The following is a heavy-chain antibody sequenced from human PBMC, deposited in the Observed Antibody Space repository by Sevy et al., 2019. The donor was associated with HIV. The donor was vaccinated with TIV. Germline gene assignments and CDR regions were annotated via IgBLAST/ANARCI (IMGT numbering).Heavy chain of an antibody. D-gene: IGHD3-16*02. CDR2: IKQDGSEK. CDR1: GFTFSSYW. Sequence: GGSLRLSCAASGFTFSSYWMSWVRQAPGKGLEWVANIKQDGSEKYYVDSVKGRFTTSRDNAKNSLYLQMNSLRAEDTAVYYCARDEVMITFGGVIGNQHAFDIWGQGTMVTVSS. J-gene: IGHJ3*02. V-gene: IGHV3-7*03. CDR3: ARDEVMITFGGVIGNQHAFDI.